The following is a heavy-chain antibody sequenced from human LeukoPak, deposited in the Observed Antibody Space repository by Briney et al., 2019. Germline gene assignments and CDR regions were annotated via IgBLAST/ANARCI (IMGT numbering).Heavy chain of an antibody. CDR2: INPSGGST. CDR1: GYTFTGYY. CDR3: AVYDSSGYSNY. J-gene: IGHJ4*02. D-gene: IGHD3-22*01. V-gene: IGHV1-46*01. Sequence: ASVKVSCKASGYTFTGYYMHWVRQAPGQGLEWMGIINPSGGSTSYAQKFQGRVTMTRDTSTSTVYMELSSLRSEDTAVYYCAVYDSSGYSNYWGQGTLVTVSS.